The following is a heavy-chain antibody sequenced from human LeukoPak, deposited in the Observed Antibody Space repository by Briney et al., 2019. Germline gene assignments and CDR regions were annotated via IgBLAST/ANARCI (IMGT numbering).Heavy chain of an antibody. CDR1: GFTFSSYS. CDR2: ISSSSSYI. D-gene: IGHD6-13*01. J-gene: IGHJ4*02. V-gene: IGHV3-21*01. Sequence: KPGGSLRLSCAASGFTFSSYSMNWVRQAPGKGLEWVSSISSSSSYIYYADSVKGRFTISRDNAKNSLYLQMNSLRAEDTAVYYCATGGQIAAAGDPSRDYWGQGTLVTVSS. CDR3: ATGGQIAAAGDPSRDY.